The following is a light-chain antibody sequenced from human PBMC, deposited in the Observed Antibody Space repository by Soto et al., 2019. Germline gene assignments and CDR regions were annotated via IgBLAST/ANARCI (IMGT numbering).Light chain of an antibody. V-gene: IGLV1-36*01. CDR3: AAWDDSLNGVV. J-gene: IGLJ2*01. CDR2: SDD. CDR1: SSNIGNNT. Sequence: QSVLTQPPSVSEAPRQRVTISCSGSSSNIGNNTVNWYQQVPGKPTTVLIYSDDLLSSGVSDRFSGSKSGTSAALAISGLQSEDEADYYCAAWDDSLNGVVFGGGTKLTVL.